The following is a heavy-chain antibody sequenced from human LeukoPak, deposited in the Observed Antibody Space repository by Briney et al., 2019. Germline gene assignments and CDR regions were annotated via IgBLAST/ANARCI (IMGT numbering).Heavy chain of an antibody. Sequence: PSGTLSLTCSVSTGSISTCYWSWIRQSPGKGLEWIGYIYHGGTTSYNPSLKRRVTISVDSPKNQCFLRLTSLTAADTALYYCDRHGGSLDYFDSWGPGSLVIVSS. CDR3: DRHGGSLDYFDS. CDR2: IYHGGTT. D-gene: IGHD2-15*01. CDR1: TGSISTCY. J-gene: IGHJ4*02. V-gene: IGHV4-59*08.